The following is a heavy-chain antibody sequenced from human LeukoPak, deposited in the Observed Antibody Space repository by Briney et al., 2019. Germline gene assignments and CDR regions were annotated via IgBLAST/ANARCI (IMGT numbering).Heavy chain of an antibody. D-gene: IGHD3-16*01. V-gene: IGHV4-39*01. CDR1: GGSISSSSHS. CDR2: IYYTGTT. CDR3: ARQLGHYPLQGYYYYGMYD. J-gene: IGHJ6*02. Sequence: SETLSLTCTVSGGSISSSSHSGGWIRQPPGKGLEWTGSIYYTGTTYYNPSLKSRVTISVDTSKNQFSLKLSSVTAADTAVYYCARQLGHYPLQGYYYYGMYDRGQGTTVTVSS.